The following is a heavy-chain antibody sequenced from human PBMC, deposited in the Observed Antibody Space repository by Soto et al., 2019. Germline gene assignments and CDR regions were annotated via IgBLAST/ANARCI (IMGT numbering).Heavy chain of an antibody. J-gene: IGHJ5*02. Sequence: ASVKVSCKASGYTFTSYGISWVRQAPGQGLEWMGWISAYNGNTNYAQKLQGRVTMTTDTSTSTDYMELRSLRSDDTAVYYCARDGPSYSSSPGDWFDPWGQGTLVTSPQ. CDR2: ISAYNGNT. V-gene: IGHV1-18*01. CDR1: GYTFTSYG. CDR3: ARDGPSYSSSPGDWFDP. D-gene: IGHD6-6*01.